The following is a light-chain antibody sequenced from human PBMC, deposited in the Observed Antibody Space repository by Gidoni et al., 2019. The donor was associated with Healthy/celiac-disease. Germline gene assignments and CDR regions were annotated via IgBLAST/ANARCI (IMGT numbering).Light chain of an antibody. CDR2: GAS. CDR3: QQFNNWPRT. Sequence: EIVMTQSPATLSVSPGERATLSCRASQSVSSNLAWYQQKPGQALRLLIYGASTRAAGIPARFSGSGSGTDFTLTISSLQSEDFAVYYCQQFNNWPRTFGPGTKVDIK. V-gene: IGKV3-15*01. CDR1: QSVSSN. J-gene: IGKJ3*01.